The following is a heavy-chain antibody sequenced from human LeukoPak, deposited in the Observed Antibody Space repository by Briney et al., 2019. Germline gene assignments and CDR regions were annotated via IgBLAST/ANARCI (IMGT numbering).Heavy chain of an antibody. D-gene: IGHD3/OR15-3a*01. CDR1: GGSFSSYY. J-gene: IGHJ4*02. V-gene: IGHV4-59*01. Sequence: SETLSLTCTVSGGSFSSYYWSWIRQPPGKGLEWIAYIYYSGSTNYNPSLRSRVTISVDSSKNHFSLKLSSVTAADTALYYCARQTGSGLFTLPGGQGTLVTVSS. CDR3: ARQTGSGLFTLP. CDR2: IYYSGST.